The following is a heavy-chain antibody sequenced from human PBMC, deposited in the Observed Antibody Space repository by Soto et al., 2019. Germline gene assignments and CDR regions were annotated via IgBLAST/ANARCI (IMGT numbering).Heavy chain of an antibody. D-gene: IGHD2-8*01. V-gene: IGHV3-23*01. CDR1: GFSFFSYA. Sequence: LRLSCTGSGFSFFSYAMSWVRQAPGKGLEWVSTISGSGGHTYYADSVKGRFVVSRDYDKNTVYLHMSSLTGEDTAVYFCAKIEMGWFAHWGQGTQVTVSS. J-gene: IGHJ5*02. CDR2: ISGSGGHT. CDR3: AKIEMGWFAH.